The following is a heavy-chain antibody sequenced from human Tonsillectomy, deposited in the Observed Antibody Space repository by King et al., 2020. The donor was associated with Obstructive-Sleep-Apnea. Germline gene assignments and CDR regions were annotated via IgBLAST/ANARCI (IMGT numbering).Heavy chain of an antibody. V-gene: IGHV4-59*01. CDR3: ARDMGITMIVNPLGTSPGVDYGMDV. CDR1: GGSISSDY. J-gene: IGHJ6*02. D-gene: IGHD3-22*01. Sequence: VQLQESGPGLVKPSETLSLTCTVSGGSISSDYWSWIRQPPGKGLEWIGYIYYSGSTNYNPPLKSRVTISVNTSKHQFSLKLSSVTAADTAVYYCARDMGITMIVNPLGTSPGVDYGMDVWGQGTTVTVSS. CDR2: IYYSGST.